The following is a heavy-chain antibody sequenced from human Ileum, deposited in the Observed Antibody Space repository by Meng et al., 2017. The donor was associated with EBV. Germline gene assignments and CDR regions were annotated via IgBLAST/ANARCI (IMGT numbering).Heavy chain of an antibody. CDR3: ARGSDYVWGI. J-gene: IGHJ4*02. CDR2: IHHSGTT. D-gene: IGHD3-16*01. CDR1: GDSISSNNW. Sequence: QVQLQGSGPGLVTPSGTLSLTCAVSGDSISSNNWWSWVRQSPGKGLEWIAEIHHSGTTTYNPSLKSRVTISVDKSENHFSLKLTSVTAADTAVYYCARGSDYVWGIWGQGTLVTVSS. V-gene: IGHV4-4*02.